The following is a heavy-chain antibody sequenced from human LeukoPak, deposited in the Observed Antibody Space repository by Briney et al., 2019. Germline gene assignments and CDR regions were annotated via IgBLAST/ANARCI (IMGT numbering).Heavy chain of an antibody. J-gene: IGHJ4*02. D-gene: IGHD1-26*01. CDR3: AKQSATSGGFDY. CDR2: IRYSGGST. V-gene: IGHV3-23*01. Sequence: PGGSLRLSCTASGFTFSSYAMSLVRQAPGKGLEWVSTIRYSGGSTYYADSVKGRFTISRDNSKNTLYLQMNSLRAEDTAVYYCAKQSATSGGFDYWGQGTLVTVSS. CDR1: GFTFSSYA.